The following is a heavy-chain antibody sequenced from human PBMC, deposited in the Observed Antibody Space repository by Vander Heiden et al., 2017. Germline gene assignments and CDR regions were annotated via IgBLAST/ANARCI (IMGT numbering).Heavy chain of an antibody. CDR2: IWYDGSNK. J-gene: IGHJ4*02. CDR1: GFTFSSYG. Sequence: QVQLVESGGGVVQPGRSLRLSCAASGFTFSSYGMHWVRQAPGKGLEWVAVIWYDGSNKYYADSVKGRFTISRDNSKNTLYLQMNSLRAEDTAVYYCARDPVPAAIPLYFDYWGQGTLVTVSS. V-gene: IGHV3-33*01. D-gene: IGHD2-2*02. CDR3: ARDPVPAAIPLYFDY.